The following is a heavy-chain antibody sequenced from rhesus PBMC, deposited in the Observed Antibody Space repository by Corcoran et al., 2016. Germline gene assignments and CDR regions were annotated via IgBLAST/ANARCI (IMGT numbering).Heavy chain of an antibody. D-gene: IGHD2-2*01. CDR3: ARGGYCVSTSCSFDY. J-gene: IGHJ4*01. V-gene: IGHV4-173*01. Sequence: QLQLQESGPGLVKPSETLSFTCAVSGGSISRNWWSWIRQSPGKGLGCFGRIPCRCGDPPYHPYLMSRLAVSTVTSKNQFSLMLNSVTAADTAVYYCARGGYCVSTSCSFDYWGQGVLVTVSS. CDR1: GGSISRNW. CDR2: IPCRCGDP.